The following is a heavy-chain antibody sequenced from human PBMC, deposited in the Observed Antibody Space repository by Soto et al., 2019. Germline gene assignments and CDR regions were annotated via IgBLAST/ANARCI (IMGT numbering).Heavy chain of an antibody. Sequence: GGSLRLSCAASGFTFSSYAMSWVRQAPGKGLEWVSAISGSGGSTYYADSVKGRFTISIDXXKNTLYLQMNSLRAEDTAVYYCAKDLHEYDSVWASDTIGGGAVKTNQKKPMPHDFEIWGQGTVVTVSS. CDR2: ISGSGGST. CDR3: AKDLHEYDSVWASDTIGGGAVKTNQKKPMPHDFEI. V-gene: IGHV3-23*01. CDR1: GFTFSSYA. D-gene: IGHD3-16*01. J-gene: IGHJ3*02.